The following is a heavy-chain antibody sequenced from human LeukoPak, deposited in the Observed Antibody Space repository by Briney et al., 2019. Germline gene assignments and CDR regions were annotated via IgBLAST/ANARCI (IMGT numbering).Heavy chain of an antibody. J-gene: IGHJ4*02. CDR3: ARDPTPYDSSGYFDY. D-gene: IGHD3-22*01. CDR1: GFTFSSYG. V-gene: IGHV3-33*01. Sequence: GRSLRLSCAASGFTFSSYGMHWVRQAPGKGLEWVAVIWYDGSNKYYADSVKGRFTISRDNSKNTLYLQMNSLRAEDTAVYYCARDPTPYDSSGYFDYWGQGTLVTVSS. CDR2: IWYDGSNK.